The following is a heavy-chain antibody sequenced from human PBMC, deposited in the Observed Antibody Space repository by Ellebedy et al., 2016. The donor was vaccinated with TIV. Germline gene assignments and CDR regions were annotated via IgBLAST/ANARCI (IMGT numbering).Heavy chain of an antibody. V-gene: IGHV1-8*01. CDR3: ARLWGVAPFYYYYMDV. D-gene: IGHD3-10*01. Sequence: AASVKVSCKASGYTFSSFEINWVRQATGQGLEWIGWMSPNSDNTSYAQKFEGRVTMTRNTSTNTAYMELSSLKSDDTAVYYCARLWGVAPFYYYYMDVWGAGTTVTVSS. CDR1: GYTFSSFE. CDR2: MSPNSDNT. J-gene: IGHJ6*03.